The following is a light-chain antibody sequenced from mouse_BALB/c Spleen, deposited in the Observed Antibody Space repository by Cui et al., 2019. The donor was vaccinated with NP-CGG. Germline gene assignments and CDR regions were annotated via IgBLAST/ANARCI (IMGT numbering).Light chain of an antibody. J-gene: IGLJ1*01. CDR1: TGAVTINNY. CDR2: GTN. V-gene: IGLV1*01. CDR3: ALWYSNHWV. Sequence: QAVVPQEHALTKLPGETATLNRRSSTGAVTINNYANWVQEKPDHLFTGLIGGTNNRVPGVPARFSGSLIGDKAALTITGAQTEDEAIYFCALWYSNHWVFGGGTKLTVL.